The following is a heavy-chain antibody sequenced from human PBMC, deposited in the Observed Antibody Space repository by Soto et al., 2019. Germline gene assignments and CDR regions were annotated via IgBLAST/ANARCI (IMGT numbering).Heavy chain of an antibody. Sequence: SETLSLTCSVSGGSVSSGNYYWNWMRQPPGKGLEWIGCVHSSGNTKYNPSLKSRVTISRDTSKNQFSLNLNSVTAADTAVYYCARDFQVLDYWGQGTLVTVSS. V-gene: IGHV4-61*01. CDR2: VHSSGNT. J-gene: IGHJ4*02. CDR3: ARDFQVLDY. CDR1: GGSVSSGNYY.